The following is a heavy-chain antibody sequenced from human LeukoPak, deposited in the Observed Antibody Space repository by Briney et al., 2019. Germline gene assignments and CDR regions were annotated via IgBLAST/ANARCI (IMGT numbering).Heavy chain of an antibody. Sequence: SVKVSCKASGGTFSSYAISWVRQAPGQGLEWMGGIIPIFGTANYAQKFQGRVTITADESTSTAYMELSSLRSEDTAVYYCATRNKGYYYDSSGHFDYWGQGTLVTVSS. CDR2: IIPIFGTA. J-gene: IGHJ4*02. V-gene: IGHV1-69*01. D-gene: IGHD3-22*01. CDR1: GGTFSSYA. CDR3: ATRNKGYYYDSSGHFDY.